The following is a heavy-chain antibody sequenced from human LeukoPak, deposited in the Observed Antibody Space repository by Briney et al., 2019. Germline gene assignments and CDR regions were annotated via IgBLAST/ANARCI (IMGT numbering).Heavy chain of an antibody. V-gene: IGHV3-74*01. J-gene: IGHJ6*02. CDR2: INSDGSST. CDR1: GFTLSSYW. D-gene: IGHD2-2*01. Sequence: PGGSLRLSCAASGFTLSSYWMHWVRQAPGKGLVWVSRINSDGSSTSYADSVKGRFTISRDNAKNTLYLQMNSLRAEDTAVYYCARAHIYCSSTSCPNRRYYYYGMDVWGQGTTVTVSS. CDR3: ARAHIYCSSTSCPNRRYYYYGMDV.